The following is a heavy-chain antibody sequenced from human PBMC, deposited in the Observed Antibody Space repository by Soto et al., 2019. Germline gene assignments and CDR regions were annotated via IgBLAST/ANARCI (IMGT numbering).Heavy chain of an antibody. V-gene: IGHV3-30*18. CDR1: GFNFNNYG. J-gene: IGHJ6*02. D-gene: IGHD2-15*01. CDR3: AKDGKDCRRCRLPQYFFFGMDV. CDR2: ISYDGNNE. Sequence: GGSLRLSCAASGFNFNNYGMHWVRQAPGKGPEWVAVISYDGNNEYYADSVEGRFSISRDNSQNTLYLQMNSLTPKDTAVYYCAKDGKDCRRCRLPQYFFFGMDVWGRGTTVTVSS.